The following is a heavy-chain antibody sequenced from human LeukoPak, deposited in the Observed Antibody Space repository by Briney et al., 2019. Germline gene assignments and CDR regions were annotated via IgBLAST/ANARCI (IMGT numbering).Heavy chain of an antibody. J-gene: IGHJ4*02. CDR2: IRSKAYGGTT. CDR3: TRDQPYSYGPVY. D-gene: IGHD5-18*01. Sequence: PGGSLRLSCTASGFTFCDYAMSCFRQAPGKGLEWVGFIRSKAYGGTTEYAASVKGRFTISRDDSKSIAYLQMNSLKTEVTAVYYCTRDQPYSYGPVYWGQGTPVTVSS. V-gene: IGHV3-49*03. CDR1: GFTFCDYA.